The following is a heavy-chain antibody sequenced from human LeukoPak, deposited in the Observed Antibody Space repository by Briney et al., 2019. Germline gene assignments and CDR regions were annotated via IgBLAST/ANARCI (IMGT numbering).Heavy chain of an antibody. CDR1: GYTFTSYG. V-gene: IGHV1-18*01. J-gene: IGHJ4*02. CDR2: ISAYNGNT. CDR3: ARRANDYGDPLDY. Sequence: ASVKVSCKASGYTFTSYGISWVRQAPGQGLEWMGWISAYNGNTNYAQKLQGRVTMTTDTSTSTACMELRSLRSDDTAVYYCARRANDYGDPLDYWGQGTLVTVSS. D-gene: IGHD4-17*01.